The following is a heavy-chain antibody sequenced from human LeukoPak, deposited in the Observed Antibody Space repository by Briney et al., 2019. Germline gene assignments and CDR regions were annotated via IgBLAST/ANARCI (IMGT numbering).Heavy chain of an antibody. CDR1: GYTFTSYG. CDR2: ISAYNGNT. V-gene: IGHV1-18*01. CDR3: ARDQEAFDY. Sequence: ASVKVSCKASGYTFTSYGISWVRQAPGQGLEWMGWISAYNGNTNYAQKLQDRVTMTTDTSTSTAYMELSGLRSEDTAVYYCARDQEAFDYWGQGTLVTVSS. J-gene: IGHJ4*02.